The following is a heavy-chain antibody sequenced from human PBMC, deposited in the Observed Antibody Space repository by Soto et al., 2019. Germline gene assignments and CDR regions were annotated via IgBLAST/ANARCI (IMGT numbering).Heavy chain of an antibody. J-gene: IGHJ6*02. V-gene: IGHV1-18*01. D-gene: IGHD6-6*01. CDR2: ISAYNGNT. Sequence: ASVKVSCKASGYTFTSYGISWVRQAPGQGLEWMGWISAYNGNTNYAQKLQGRVTMTTDTSTSTAYMELRSLRSDDTAVYYCARVEYSSSSGHYYYYGMDVWGQGTTVTVSS. CDR3: ARVEYSSSSGHYYYYGMDV. CDR1: GYTFTSYG.